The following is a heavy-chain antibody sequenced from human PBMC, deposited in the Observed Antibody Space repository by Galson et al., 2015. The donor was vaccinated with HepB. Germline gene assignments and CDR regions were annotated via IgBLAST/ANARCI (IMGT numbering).Heavy chain of an antibody. V-gene: IGHV3-23*01. CDR1: GFTFSSYW. CDR2: ISVGAGGIT. D-gene: IGHD4/OR15-4a*01. Sequence: SLRLSCAASGFTFSSYWMNWVRQAPGKGLEWVSVISVGAGGITYYADSVKGRFTISRDNSKNTLYLQMSSLRAEDTAVYYCARKNGGNYPYDYWGQGTLVAVSS. J-gene: IGHJ4*02. CDR3: ARKNGGNYPYDY.